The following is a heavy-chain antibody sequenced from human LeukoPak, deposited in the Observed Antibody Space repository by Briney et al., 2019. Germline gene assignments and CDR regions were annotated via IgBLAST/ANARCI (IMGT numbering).Heavy chain of an antibody. CDR3: ARQARGYYDSSGYLTYYYYYMDV. J-gene: IGHJ6*03. CDR1: GYSFTSYW. D-gene: IGHD3-22*01. Sequence: AGESLKISCKGSGYSFTSYWIGCVRQMPGKGLEWMGIIYPGDSDTRYSPSFQGQVTISADESISTAYLQWSSLKASDTAMYYCARQARGYYDSSGYLTYYYYYMDVWGKGTTVTVSS. V-gene: IGHV5-51*01. CDR2: IYPGDSDT.